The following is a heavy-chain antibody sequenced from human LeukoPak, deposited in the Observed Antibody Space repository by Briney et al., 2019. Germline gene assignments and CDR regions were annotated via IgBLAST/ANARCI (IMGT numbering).Heavy chain of an antibody. V-gene: IGHV3-7*05. CDR2: IKQDGSEK. CDR1: GFTFSSYW. D-gene: IGHD4-17*01. Sequence: GGSLRLCCAASGFTFSSYWMSWVRQAPGKGLEWVANIKQDGSEKYYVDSVKGRFTISRDNAKNSLYLQMNSLRAEDTAAYHCAKGRNEDGDAALNYWGQGTLVTVSS. CDR3: AKGRNEDGDAALNY. J-gene: IGHJ4*02.